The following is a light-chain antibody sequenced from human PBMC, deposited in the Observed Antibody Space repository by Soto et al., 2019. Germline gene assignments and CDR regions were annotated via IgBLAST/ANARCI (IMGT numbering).Light chain of an antibody. CDR1: SSNNGAGYN. J-gene: IGLJ3*02. CDR2: GNS. Sequence: QSVLAQPPSVSGAPGQRVTMSCTGSSSNNGAGYNVHWYQQLPGTVPKLLIYGNSNRPSGVPDRFSGSKSGTSASLAITGLQAEDEADYYCQSYDSSLSGWVFGGGTKLTVL. V-gene: IGLV1-40*01. CDR3: QSYDSSLSGWV.